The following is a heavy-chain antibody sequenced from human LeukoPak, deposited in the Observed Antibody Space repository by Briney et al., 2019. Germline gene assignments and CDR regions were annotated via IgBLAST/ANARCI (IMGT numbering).Heavy chain of an antibody. CDR2: IRSDGTT. D-gene: IGHD3-16*01. J-gene: IGHJ3*02. CDR3: ARVLPPGGAFDI. Sequence: GGSLRLSCAASGFTFSDYYMSWVRQAPGKGLEWVSTIRSDGTTDYADSVKGRFTISRDDSKNTLYLQMNSLRAEDTAVYYCARVLPPGGAFDIWGQGTMVTVSS. V-gene: IGHV3-66*01. CDR1: GFTFSDYY.